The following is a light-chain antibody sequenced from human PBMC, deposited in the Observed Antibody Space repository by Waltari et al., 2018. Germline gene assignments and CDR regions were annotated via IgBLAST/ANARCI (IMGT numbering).Light chain of an antibody. V-gene: IGLV2-14*01. CDR1: SRDVGFSNY. CDR3: NSYTGSSAWV. J-gene: IGLJ3*02. CDR2: DVS. Sequence: QSALTQPTSVSGSPGQSITISCTGTSRDVGFSNYVSWYQQYPGKVPHLLIYDVSDRPSGVSSRFSGSKSGNTAFLTISGLQADDEADYYCNSYTGSSAWVFGGGTKLTVL.